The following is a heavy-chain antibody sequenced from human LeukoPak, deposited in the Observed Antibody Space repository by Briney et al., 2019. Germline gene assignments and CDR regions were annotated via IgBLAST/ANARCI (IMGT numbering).Heavy chain of an antibody. CDR3: ARHRISARSDHFDY. CDR1: GGSISSGSFF. Sequence: SETLSLTCTVSGGSISSGSFFCAWIRQPPGKGLEWIGSMYYGGITHYNPSLKSRVTMSLDTSRDQISLKMNSVTAADTAVYSCARHRISARSDHFDYWGQGILVTVSS. D-gene: IGHD6-6*01. CDR2: MYYGGIT. J-gene: IGHJ4*02. V-gene: IGHV4-39*01.